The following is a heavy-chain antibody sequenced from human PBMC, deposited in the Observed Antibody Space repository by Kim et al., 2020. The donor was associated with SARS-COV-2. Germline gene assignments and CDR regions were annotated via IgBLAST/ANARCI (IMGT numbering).Heavy chain of an antibody. CDR3: AREYDSSGYLSWYFDL. D-gene: IGHD3-22*01. J-gene: IGHJ2*01. V-gene: IGHV6-1*01. Sequence: SQTLSLTCAISRDSISSNSAAWNWIRQSPSRCLEWLGRTYYRSKWYNDYAVSVKSRMTINPDTSKNQFSLQVNSVTPEDTAVYYCAREYDSSGYLSWYFDLWGRGTLVTVSS. CDR2: TYYRSKWYN. CDR1: RDSISSNSAA.